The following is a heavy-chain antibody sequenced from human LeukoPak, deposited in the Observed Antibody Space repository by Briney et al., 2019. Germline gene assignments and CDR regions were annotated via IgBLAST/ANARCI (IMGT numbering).Heavy chain of an antibody. J-gene: IGHJ4*02. Sequence: ASVKVSCKASGGTFSSYAISWVRQAPGQGLEWMGRIIPILGIANYAQKFQGRVTITADKSTSTAYMELRSLGSEDTAVYYCAAGGSTSSWFPFDIWGQGTLVTVSS. CDR2: IIPILGIA. CDR3: AAGGSTSSWFPFDI. V-gene: IGHV1-69*04. CDR1: GGTFSSYA. D-gene: IGHD6-13*01.